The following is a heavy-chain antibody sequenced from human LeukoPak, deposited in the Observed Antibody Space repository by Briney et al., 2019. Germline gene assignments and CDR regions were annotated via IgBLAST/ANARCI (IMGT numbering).Heavy chain of an antibody. J-gene: IGHJ3*02. D-gene: IGHD2-2*02. CDR1: GYSFTSYW. V-gene: IGHV5-51*01. CDR2: IYPGDSDT. CDR3: ARLIGFIVVVPAAIRAPRAFDI. Sequence: GESLKISCKGSGYSFTSYWIGWVRQMPGKGLEWMGIIYPGDSDTRYSPSFQGQVTISADKSISTAYLQWSSLKASDTAMYYCARLIGFIVVVPAAIRAPRAFDIWGQGTMATVSS.